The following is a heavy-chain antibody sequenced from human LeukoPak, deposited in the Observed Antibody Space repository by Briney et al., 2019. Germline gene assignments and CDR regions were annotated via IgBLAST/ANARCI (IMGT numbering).Heavy chain of an antibody. CDR3: ARGTGRYSQRANWFDP. J-gene: IGHJ5*02. Sequence: SQTLSLTCAVSGGSISSGGYSWSWIRQPPGKGLEWIGYIYHSGSTYYNPSLKSRVTISVDTSKNQFSLKLSSVTAADTAVYYCARGTGRYSQRANWFDPWGQGTLVTVSS. D-gene: IGHD5-12*01. CDR2: IYHSGST. V-gene: IGHV4-30-2*01. CDR1: GGSISSGGYS.